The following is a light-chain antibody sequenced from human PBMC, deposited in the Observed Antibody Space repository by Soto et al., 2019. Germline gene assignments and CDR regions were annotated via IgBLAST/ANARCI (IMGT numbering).Light chain of an antibody. Sequence: PSERATLSCRASQSAATNLAWYQQRPGQAPRLLICCASTRATGIPARFSGSGSGTEFTLTISSLQSEDFAVYFCQQYNNWPFSFGQGTRLEIK. J-gene: IGKJ5*01. CDR2: CAS. V-gene: IGKV3-15*01. CDR1: QSAATN. CDR3: QQYNNWPFS.